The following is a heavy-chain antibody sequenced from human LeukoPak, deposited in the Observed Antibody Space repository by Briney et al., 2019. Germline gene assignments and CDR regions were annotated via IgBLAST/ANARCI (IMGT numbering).Heavy chain of an antibody. CDR2: ISSDGSNK. Sequence: GGSLRLSCAASGFTFSSYAMNWVRQAPGKGLEWVAVISSDGSNKYHADSVKGRFTISRDNAKNSLYLQMNSLRAEDTAVYYCARRLLWFGELNAFDIWGQGTMVTVSS. CDR3: ARRLLWFGELNAFDI. CDR1: GFTFSSYA. J-gene: IGHJ3*02. V-gene: IGHV3-30*04. D-gene: IGHD3-10*01.